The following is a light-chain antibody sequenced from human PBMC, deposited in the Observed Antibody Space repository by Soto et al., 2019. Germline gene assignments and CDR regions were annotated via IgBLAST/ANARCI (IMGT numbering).Light chain of an antibody. V-gene: IGLV2-23*03. CDR3: CSYAGSYSFVL. Sequence: QSALTQPASVSGSPGQSITFSCTGSSSDVGNYNLVSWYQQHPGKVPKLVIYEGTKRPSGVSNRFSGSKSGNTASLTISGLQAEDEADYYCCSYAGSYSFVLFGGGTKVTVL. CDR1: SSDVGNYNL. J-gene: IGLJ2*01. CDR2: EGT.